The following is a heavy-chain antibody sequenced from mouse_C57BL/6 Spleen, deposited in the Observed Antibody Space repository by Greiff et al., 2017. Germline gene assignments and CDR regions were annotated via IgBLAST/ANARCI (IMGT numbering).Heavy chain of an antibody. Sequence: VQLKESGGGLVKPGGSLKLSCAASGFNFSSYAMSWVRQTPEKRLEWVATISDGGSYTYYPDNVKGRFTISRDTAKNNLYLQMSHLKSEDTAMYYCARDGYDGFAYWGQGTLVTVSA. CDR2: ISDGGSYT. CDR3: ARDGYDGFAY. J-gene: IGHJ3*01. V-gene: IGHV5-4*01. D-gene: IGHD2-2*01. CDR1: GFNFSSYA.